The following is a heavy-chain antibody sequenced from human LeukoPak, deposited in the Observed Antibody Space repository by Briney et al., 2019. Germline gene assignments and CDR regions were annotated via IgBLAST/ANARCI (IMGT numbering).Heavy chain of an antibody. CDR1: GFTFTTYW. CDR3: ARDAVDTANAV. J-gene: IGHJ6*02. D-gene: IGHD5-18*01. Sequence: GGSLRLSCAASGFTFTTYWMHWVRQAPGEGLVWVSHINSDGSITSYADSVKGRFTISRDNAKNTLYLQMNSLRAEDTAVYYCARDAVDTANAVWGQGTTVTVSS. V-gene: IGHV3-74*01. CDR2: INSDGSIT.